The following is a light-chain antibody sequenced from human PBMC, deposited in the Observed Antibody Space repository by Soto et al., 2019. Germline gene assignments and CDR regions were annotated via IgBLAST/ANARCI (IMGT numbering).Light chain of an antibody. CDR1: SSDVGAYNY. CDR2: DVS. J-gene: IGLJ1*01. CDR3: SSYTTGTTRV. V-gene: IGLV2-14*03. Sequence: QSALTQPASVSGSPGQSITISCTGTSSDVGAYNYVSWYQHHPGNAPKLLIYDVSTRPSGVSNRFSGSKSGNTASLTISVLQSEDEADYYCSSYTTGTTRVFGTGTKVTVL.